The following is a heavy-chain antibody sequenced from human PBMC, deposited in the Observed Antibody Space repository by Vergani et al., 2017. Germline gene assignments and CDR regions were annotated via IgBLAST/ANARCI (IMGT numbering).Heavy chain of an antibody. J-gene: IGHJ3*02. Sequence: QVTLKESGPALVKPTQTLTLTCTFSGFSLSTSGMRVSWIRQPPGKALEWLARIDWDDDKFYSTSLKTRLNISKDTSKNQVVLTMTNMDPVDTATYYCARTNYYDSSGYPDAFDIWGQGTMVTVSS. V-gene: IGHV2-70*04. D-gene: IGHD3-22*01. CDR2: IDWDDDK. CDR1: GFSLSTSGMR. CDR3: ARTNYYDSSGYPDAFDI.